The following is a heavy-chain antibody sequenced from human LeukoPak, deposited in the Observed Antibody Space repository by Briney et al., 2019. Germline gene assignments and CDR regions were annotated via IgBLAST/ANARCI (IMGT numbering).Heavy chain of an antibody. D-gene: IGHD3-22*01. CDR1: GGTFSSYA. Sequence: SVKVSCKASGGTFSSYAISWVRQAPGQGLEWMGGVIPIFGTANYAQKFQGRVTITTDESTSTAYMELSSLRSEDTAVYYCASSSLRGYYDSSGYYSLYYFDYWGQGTLVTVSS. CDR3: ASSSLRGYYDSSGYYSLYYFDY. J-gene: IGHJ4*02. CDR2: VIPIFGTA. V-gene: IGHV1-69*05.